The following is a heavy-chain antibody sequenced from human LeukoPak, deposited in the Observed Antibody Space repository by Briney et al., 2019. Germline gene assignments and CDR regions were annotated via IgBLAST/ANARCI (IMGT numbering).Heavy chain of an antibody. CDR1: GFTVSSYS. D-gene: IGHD4-23*01. CDR3: ARTRTTVAPYFDY. CDR2: ISSSSSTI. Sequence: GVSLRLSCAASGFTVSSYSMNWVRQAPGKGLEWVSYISSSSSTIYYADSVKGRFTISRDNAKNSLYLQMNSLRDEGTAVYYCARTRTTVAPYFDYWGQGTLDTVSS. V-gene: IGHV3-48*02. J-gene: IGHJ4*02.